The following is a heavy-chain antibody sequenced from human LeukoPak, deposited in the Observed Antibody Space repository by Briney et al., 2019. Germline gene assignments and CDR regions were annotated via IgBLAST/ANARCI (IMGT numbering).Heavy chain of an antibody. D-gene: IGHD2-2*01. CDR1: GFTFSSYS. CDR2: ISSSSSTI. CDR3: ARGRGCSSTSCPRLGIHI. Sequence: PGGSLRLSCAASGFTFSSYSMNWVRQAPGKGLEWVSYISSSSSTIYYADSVKGRFTISRDNAKNSLNLQMNSLRAEDTAVYYCARGRGCSSTSCPRLGIHIWGQGTMVTVSS. V-gene: IGHV3-48*04. J-gene: IGHJ3*02.